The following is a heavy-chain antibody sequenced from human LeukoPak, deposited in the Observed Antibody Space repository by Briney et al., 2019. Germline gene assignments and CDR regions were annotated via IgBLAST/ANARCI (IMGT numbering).Heavy chain of an antibody. CDR2: IYTSGTT. V-gene: IGHV4-4*07. J-gene: IGHJ4*02. D-gene: IGHD2-21*02. CDR3: ARGPYCGGDCYVDY. Sequence: SETLSLTCTVSGGSISSYYWSWIRQPAGKGLEWIGRIYTSGTTNYNPSLKSRVTMSVDTSKNQFSLKVSSVTAADTGVYYCARGPYCGGDCYVDYWGQGTLVTVSS. CDR1: GGSISSYY.